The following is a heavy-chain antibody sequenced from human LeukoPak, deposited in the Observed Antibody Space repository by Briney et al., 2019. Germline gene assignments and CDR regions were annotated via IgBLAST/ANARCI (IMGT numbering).Heavy chain of an antibody. J-gene: IGHJ4*02. CDR3: ARSLAF. CDR2: IAYDGSHK. CDR1: GFTFSNYA. Sequence: PGGSLRLSCAASGFTFSNYAVHWVRQAPGKGLEWVVGIAYDGSHKDYADSVKGRFTISRDNSKNTVDLQMNSLRAEDTAVYSCARSLAFWGQGTLVTVSS. V-gene: IGHV3-30*04.